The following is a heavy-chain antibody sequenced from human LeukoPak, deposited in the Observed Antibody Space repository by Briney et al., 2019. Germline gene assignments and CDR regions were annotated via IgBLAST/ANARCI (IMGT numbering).Heavy chain of an antibody. J-gene: IGHJ4*02. Sequence: SVRVSCKASGGTFSSYTISWVRQAPGQGLEWMGGIIPILGIANYAQEFQGRVTITADKSTSTAYMELSSLRSEDTAVYYCARAYGEYCGGFCYSDYYFDYWGQGTLVTVSS. D-gene: IGHD2-21*02. CDR3: ARAYGEYCGGFCYSDYYFDY. V-gene: IGHV1-69*10. CDR1: GGTFSSYT. CDR2: IIPILGIA.